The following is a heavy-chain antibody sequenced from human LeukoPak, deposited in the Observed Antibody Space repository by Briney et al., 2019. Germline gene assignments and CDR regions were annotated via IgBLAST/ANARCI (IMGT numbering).Heavy chain of an antibody. CDR1: GYTFTSYY. D-gene: IGHD3-3*01. Sequence: ASVKVSCKASGYTFTSYYMHWVRQAPGQGLEWMGIINPSGGSTSYAQKFQGRVTMTRDMSTSTVYMELSSLRSEDTAVYYCARDGGPVTIFGPNDAFDIWGQGTMVTVSS. V-gene: IGHV1-46*01. CDR2: INPSGGST. J-gene: IGHJ3*02. CDR3: ARDGGPVTIFGPNDAFDI.